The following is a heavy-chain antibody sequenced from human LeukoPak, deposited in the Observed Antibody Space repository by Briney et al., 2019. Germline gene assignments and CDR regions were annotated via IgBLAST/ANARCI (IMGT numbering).Heavy chain of an antibody. Sequence: ASVKVSCKASGYTFTGYYMHWVRQAPGQGLEWMGWINPTSGVTHYAQKFQGRVTVTRDTSISTAYMDLSRLRSDDTAVYYCARGSYGDYVGDAFDIWGQGTLVIVSS. CDR2: INPTSGVT. V-gene: IGHV1-2*02. D-gene: IGHD4-17*01. CDR3: ARGSYGDYVGDAFDI. J-gene: IGHJ3*02. CDR1: GYTFTGYY.